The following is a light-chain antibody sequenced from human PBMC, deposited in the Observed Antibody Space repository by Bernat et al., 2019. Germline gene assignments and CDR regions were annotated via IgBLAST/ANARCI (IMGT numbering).Light chain of an antibody. Sequence: DIQMTQSPSTLSASVGDRVTITCRASQSISTWLAWYQQKPGKAPRLLIYGASGLEDGVPSRFSGRGFGTEFTLTISSLQPDDSATYYCQQYDKNWSFGPGTKVHIK. CDR3: QQYDKNWS. V-gene: IGKV1-5*03. J-gene: IGKJ1*01. CDR1: QSISTW. CDR2: GAS.